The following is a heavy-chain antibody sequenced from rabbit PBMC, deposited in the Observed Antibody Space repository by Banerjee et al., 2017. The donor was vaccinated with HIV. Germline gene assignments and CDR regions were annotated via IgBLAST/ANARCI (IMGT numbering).Heavy chain of an antibody. CDR3: ARGGYAGYGHGDDAFDP. V-gene: IGHV1S43*01. CDR1: GFSFSSSYW. D-gene: IGHD7-1*01. CDR2: INTSSGST. J-gene: IGHJ2*01. Sequence: QEQLEESGGDLVKPEGSLTLTCTASGFSFSSSYWMCWVRQAPGKGLEWIGCINTSSGSTHYASWVNGRFTISRSTSLNTVTLQMTSLTAADTATYFCARGGYAGYGHGDDAFDPWGQGTLVTVS.